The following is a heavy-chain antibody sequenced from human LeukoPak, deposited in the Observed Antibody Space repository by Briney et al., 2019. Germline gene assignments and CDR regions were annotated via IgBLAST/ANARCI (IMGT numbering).Heavy chain of an antibody. CDR3: ARDTVVIAYKTFDI. D-gene: IGHD2-21*01. J-gene: IGHJ3*02. CDR2: INPNSGGT. CDR1: GYTFTGYY. V-gene: IGHV1-2*04. Sequence: ASVKVSCKASGYTFTGYYMHWVRQAPGQGLEWMGWINPNSGGTNYAQKFQGWVTMTRDTSISTAYMELSRLRSDDTAVYYCARDTVVIAYKTFDIWGQGTMVTVSS.